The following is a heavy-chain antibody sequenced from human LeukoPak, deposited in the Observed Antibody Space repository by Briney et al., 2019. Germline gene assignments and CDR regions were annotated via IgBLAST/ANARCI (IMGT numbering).Heavy chain of an antibody. CDR3: ARAPPTYFWSGYGYYYMDV. J-gene: IGHJ6*03. CDR1: GGSISSGDYY. V-gene: IGHV4-30-4*08. CDR2: IYYSGST. Sequence: SETLSLTCTVSGGSISSGDYYWSWIRRPPGKGLEWIGYIYYSGSTYYNPSLKSRVTISVDTSKNQFSLKLSSVTAADTAVYYCARAPPTYFWSGYGYYYMDVWGKGTTVTVSS. D-gene: IGHD3-3*01.